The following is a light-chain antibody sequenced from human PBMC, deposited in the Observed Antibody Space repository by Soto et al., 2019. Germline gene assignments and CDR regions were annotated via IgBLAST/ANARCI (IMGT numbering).Light chain of an antibody. CDR3: RSYAGGXTYL. CDR1: GNDVVACNY. J-gene: IGLJ1*01. Sequence: QSALTQPRSVSWSPGRSVTISCTGTGNDVVACNYVSWYQQHPGRPPKLFIYGVVSWPSGFPDRFSGSKSGNTASLTISGLQAEDAADYFRRSYAGGXTYLLGTETKVXVX. CDR2: GVV. V-gene: IGLV2-11*01.